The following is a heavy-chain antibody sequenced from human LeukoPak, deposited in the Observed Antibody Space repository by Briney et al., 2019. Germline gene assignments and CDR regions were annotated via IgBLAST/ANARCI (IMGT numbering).Heavy chain of an antibody. Sequence: ASVKVSCKASGYTFTGYYMHWVRQAPGQGLEWMGRINPNSGGTNYAQKFQGRVTMTRDTSISTAYMELSRLRSDDTAVYYCARRGSSSWYYYFDYWGQGTLSPSPQ. CDR3: ARRGSSSWYYYFDY. D-gene: IGHD6-13*01. V-gene: IGHV1-2*06. J-gene: IGHJ4*02. CDR1: GYTFTGYY. CDR2: INPNSGGT.